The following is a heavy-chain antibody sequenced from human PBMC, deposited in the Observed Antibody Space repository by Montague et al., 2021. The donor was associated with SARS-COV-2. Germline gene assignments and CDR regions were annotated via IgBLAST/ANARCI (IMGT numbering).Heavy chain of an antibody. J-gene: IGHJ4*02. D-gene: IGHD3-10*01. Sequence: SETLSLTCTVSGGSINNYYWGWIRQPPGKALEYIAYISEIGSTHRNPALKSRVTTSVDPSRNQFYLDLNSVTAADTAVYYCARLQGGRRLMDYWGQGTLVTVPS. CDR3: ARLQGGRRLMDY. CDR1: GGSINNYY. CDR2: ISEIGST. V-gene: IGHV4-59*01.